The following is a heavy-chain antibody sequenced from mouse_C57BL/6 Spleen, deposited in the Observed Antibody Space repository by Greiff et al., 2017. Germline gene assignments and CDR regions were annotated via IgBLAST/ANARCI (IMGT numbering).Heavy chain of an antibody. Sequence: EVKLMESGGGLVKPGGSLKLSCAASGFTFSSYAMSWVRQTPEKRLEWVATISDGGSYTYYPDNVKGRFTISRDNAKNNLYLQMSHLKSQDTAMCYCARERSHYYASRGGAMWYWGQGTSVTVSS. D-gene: IGHD1-1*01. CDR1: GFTFSSYA. CDR2: ISDGGSYT. V-gene: IGHV5-4*01. J-gene: IGHJ4*01. CDR3: ARERSHYYASRGGAMWY.